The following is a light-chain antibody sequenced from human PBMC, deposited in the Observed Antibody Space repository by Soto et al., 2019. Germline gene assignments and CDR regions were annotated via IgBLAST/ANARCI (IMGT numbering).Light chain of an antibody. CDR2: GAS. CDR3: QQYGSSPGT. J-gene: IGKJ1*01. Sequence: EIVLIQSPGTLSLSPGERATLSCRASQSLSSNYLAWYQQKPGQAPRLLIYGASSRATGIPDRFSGSGSGTDFTLTISGLEPEDFAVYYCQQYGSSPGTFGQGTKVDIK. V-gene: IGKV3-20*01. CDR1: QSLSSNY.